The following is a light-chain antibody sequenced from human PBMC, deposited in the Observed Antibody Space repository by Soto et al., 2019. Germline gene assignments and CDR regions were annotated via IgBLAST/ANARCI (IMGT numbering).Light chain of an antibody. V-gene: IGLV2-14*01. J-gene: IGLJ3*02. Sequence: QSVLTQPASVSGSPGQSITLSCTGSSSDVGAYNYVSWFQQHPDKAPKLLIHEVSNRPSGVSNRFSGSKSGNTASLTISGLQAEDEADYYCTSFKNSDTWVFGGGTKLTVL. CDR2: EVS. CDR3: TSFKNSDTWV. CDR1: SSDVGAYNY.